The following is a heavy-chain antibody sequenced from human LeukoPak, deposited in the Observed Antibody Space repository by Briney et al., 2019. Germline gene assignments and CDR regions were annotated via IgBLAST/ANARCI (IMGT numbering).Heavy chain of an antibody. V-gene: IGHV4-59*08. D-gene: IGHD3-3*01. Sequence: SETLSLTCTVSGGSISSYYWSWIRQPPGKGLEWIGYIYYSGSTNYNPSLKSRVTISVDTSKNQFSLKLSSVTAADPAVYYCARHPSLSAGNWFDPWGQGTLVTVSS. CDR2: IYYSGST. CDR1: GGSISSYY. CDR3: ARHPSLSAGNWFDP. J-gene: IGHJ5*02.